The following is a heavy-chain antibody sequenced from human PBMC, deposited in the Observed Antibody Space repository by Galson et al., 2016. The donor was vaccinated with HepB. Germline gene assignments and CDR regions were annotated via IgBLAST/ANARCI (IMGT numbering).Heavy chain of an antibody. Sequence: QSGAEVKKPGESLKISCKDSGYRFTNYWIGWVRQMPGKGLEWMGIMYVGPSITRYSPSFQGQVTMSADKTINTAYLQWSSLKASGTAMYYCSKALDATFYFDHWGQGTLVTVSS. V-gene: IGHV5-51*01. D-gene: IGHD2/OR15-2a*01. CDR3: SKALDATFYFDH. CDR2: MYVGPSIT. J-gene: IGHJ4*02. CDR1: GYRFTNYW.